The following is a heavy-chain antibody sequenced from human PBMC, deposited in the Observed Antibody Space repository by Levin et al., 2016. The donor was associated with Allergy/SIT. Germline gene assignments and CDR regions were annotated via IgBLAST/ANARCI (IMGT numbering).Heavy chain of an antibody. D-gene: IGHD6-13*01. CDR2: IRSKAYGGTT. Sequence: WIRQPPGKGLEWVGFIRSKAYGGTTEYAASVKGRFTISRDDSKSIAYLQMNSLKTEDTAVYYCTRDRKKKGYSSSSDAFDIWGQGDNGHRLL. CDR3: TRDRKKKGYSSSSDAFDI. J-gene: IGHJ3*02. V-gene: IGHV3-49*02.